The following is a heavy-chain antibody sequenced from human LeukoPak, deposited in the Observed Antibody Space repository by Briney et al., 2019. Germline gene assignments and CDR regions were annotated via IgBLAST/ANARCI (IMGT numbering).Heavy chain of an antibody. Sequence: SETLSLTCTVSGGSISSGGYYWSWIRQHPGKGLEWIGYIYYSGSTYYNPSLKSRVTISVDTSKNQFSLKLSSVTAADTAVYYCARARGSGSRGPYYYFDYWGQGTLVTVSS. V-gene: IGHV4-31*03. J-gene: IGHJ4*02. CDR2: IYYSGST. CDR3: ARARGSGSRGPYYYFDY. D-gene: IGHD3-10*01. CDR1: GGSISSGGYY.